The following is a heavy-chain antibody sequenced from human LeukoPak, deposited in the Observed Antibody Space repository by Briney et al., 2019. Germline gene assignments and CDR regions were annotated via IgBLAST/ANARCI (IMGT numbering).Heavy chain of an antibody. J-gene: IGHJ5*02. CDR3: ARGTGGSYYDSWFDP. Sequence: ASVKVSCKASGYTFTSYGISWVRQAPGQGLEWMGWISAYNGNTNYAQKLQGRVTITRDTSASTAYMELSSLRSEDMAVYYCARGTGGSYYDSWFDPWGQGTLVTVSS. D-gene: IGHD1-26*01. CDR1: GYTFTSYG. V-gene: IGHV1-18*03. CDR2: ISAYNGNT.